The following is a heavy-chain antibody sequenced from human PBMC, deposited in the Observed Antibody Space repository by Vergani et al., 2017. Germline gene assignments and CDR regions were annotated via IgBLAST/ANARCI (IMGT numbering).Heavy chain of an antibody. CDR1: GFTFGDYA. V-gene: IGHV3-49*03. J-gene: IGHJ4*02. CDR2: IRSKAYGGTT. D-gene: IGHD3-16*01. CDR3: TRAKRVRQKXNMITFGGVRSPPYYFDY. Sequence: EVQLVESGGGLVQPGRSLRLSCTASGFTFGDYAMSWFRQAPGKGLEWVGFIRSKAYGGTTEYAAYVKGRFTISRDDSKSIAYLQMNSLKTEDTALYYCTRAKRVRQKXNMITFGGVRSPPYYFDYWGQGTLVTVSS.